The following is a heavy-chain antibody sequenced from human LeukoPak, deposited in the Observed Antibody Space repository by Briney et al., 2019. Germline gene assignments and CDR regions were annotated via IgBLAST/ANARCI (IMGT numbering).Heavy chain of an antibody. V-gene: IGHV4-59*08. Sequence: PSETLSLTCNVSGASLSSYFWSWIRQPPGKGLEWLGYIYYDGYPNYSPSLRSRITISVEKSKSQFSLNLNSVTAADTAFYYCASDRIWFGESTNEYWGQGTLVTVSS. CDR3: ASDRIWFGESTNEY. J-gene: IGHJ4*02. CDR1: GASLSSYF. CDR2: IYYDGYP. D-gene: IGHD3-10*01.